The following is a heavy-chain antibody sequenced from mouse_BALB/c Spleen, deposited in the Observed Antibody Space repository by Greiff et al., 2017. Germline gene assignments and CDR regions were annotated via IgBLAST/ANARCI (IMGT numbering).Heavy chain of an antibody. Sequence: DVKLVESGGDLVKPGGSLKLSCAASGFTFSSYGMSWVRQTPDKRLEWVATISSGGSYTYYPDSVKGRFTISRDNAKNTLYLQMSSLKSEDTAMYYCAREEGWLLKGFDYWGQGTTLTVSS. CDR3: AREEGWLLKGFDY. V-gene: IGHV5-6*02. J-gene: IGHJ2*01. CDR1: GFTFSSYG. D-gene: IGHD2-3*01. CDR2: ISSGGSYT.